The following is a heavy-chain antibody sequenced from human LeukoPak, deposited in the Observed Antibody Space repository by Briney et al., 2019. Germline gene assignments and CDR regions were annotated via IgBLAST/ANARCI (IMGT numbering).Heavy chain of an antibody. V-gene: IGHV1-24*01. J-gene: IGHJ5*02. CDR2: FDPEDGET. D-gene: IGHD2-2*01. Sequence: ASVKVSCKVPGYTLTELSMHWVRQAPGKGLEWMGGFDPEDGETIYAQKFQGRVTMTEDTSTDTAYMELSSLRSEDTAVYYCATAAVVPAAMRRFRNWFDPWGQGTLVTVSS. CDR1: GYTLTELS. CDR3: ATAAVVPAAMRRFRNWFDP.